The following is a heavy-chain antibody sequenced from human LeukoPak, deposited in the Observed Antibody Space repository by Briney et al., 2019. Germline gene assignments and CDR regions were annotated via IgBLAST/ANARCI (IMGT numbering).Heavy chain of an antibody. D-gene: IGHD1-26*01. Sequence: GGSLRLSCAVSGFTFSNYWMSWVRQAPAKGLEWVAYINQDGSERYYVDSMEGRFTISRDNAEKSLFLRMNNLRVEDTALYYCVRYGSYLDAVDFWGQGTLVTVAS. V-gene: IGHV3-7*01. CDR3: VRYGSYLDAVDF. J-gene: IGHJ3*01. CDR1: GFTFSNYW. CDR2: INQDGSER.